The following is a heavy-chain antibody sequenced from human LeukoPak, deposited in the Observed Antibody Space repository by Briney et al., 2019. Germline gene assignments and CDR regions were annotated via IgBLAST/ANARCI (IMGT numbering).Heavy chain of an antibody. CDR2: ISYDGSNK. D-gene: IGHD1-26*01. CDR3: AKYPSGSSPAFDY. V-gene: IGHV3-30*04. J-gene: IGHJ4*02. Sequence: GGSLRLSCAASGFTFSSYAMHWVRQAPGKGLEWVAVISYDGSNKYYADSVKGRFTISRDNSKNTLYLQMNSLRAEDTAVYYCAKYPSGSSPAFDYWGQGTLVTVSS. CDR1: GFTFSSYA.